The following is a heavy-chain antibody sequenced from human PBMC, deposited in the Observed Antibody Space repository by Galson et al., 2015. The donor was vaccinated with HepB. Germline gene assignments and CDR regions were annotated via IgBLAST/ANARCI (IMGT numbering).Heavy chain of an antibody. CDR3: AKSKDSGWSYNAFDI. Sequence: SLRLSCAASGFSFSNYAMTWVRQPPGKGLQWVATISGRGVTTFDADSMKGQFTISRDNSKNTLYLEMNNLRADDTAVYFCAKSKDSGWSYNAFDIWGQGTMVTVSS. D-gene: IGHD6-19*01. CDR2: ISGRGVTT. J-gene: IGHJ3*02. CDR1: GFSFSNYA. V-gene: IGHV3-23*01.